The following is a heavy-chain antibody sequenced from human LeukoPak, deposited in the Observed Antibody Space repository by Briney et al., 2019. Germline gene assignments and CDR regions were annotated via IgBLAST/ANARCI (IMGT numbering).Heavy chain of an antibody. D-gene: IGHD6-13*01. CDR3: APDLRGSAWSLDD. V-gene: IGHV3-23*01. Sequence: GGSLRLSCAVSGFTFSRYAMTWVRQAPGKGLEWVSTIGGGGDSYYADSVKGRFTISRDNSKNTLYLQMDSLRAEEDTAIYYCAPDLRGSAWSLDDWGQGTLVTVSS. CDR2: IGGGGDS. J-gene: IGHJ4*02. CDR1: GFTFSRYA.